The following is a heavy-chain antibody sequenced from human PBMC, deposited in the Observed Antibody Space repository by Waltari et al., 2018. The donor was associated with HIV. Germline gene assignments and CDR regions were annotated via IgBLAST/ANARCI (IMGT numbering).Heavy chain of an antibody. CDR1: GFDLTSYG. J-gene: IGHJ6*02. CDR3: VRGGGSWLQETHYYKSLDV. CDR2: IWAEDGNK. V-gene: IGHV1-18*01. D-gene: IGHD5-12*01. Sequence: QVQLMQSGPETRKPGDSVKMSCRAAGFDLTSYGITWVRQAPGQAIEWMGWIWAEDGNKDGDGRFKNRVSLTTDTSTATVFLEVRSLTVDDSATYYCVRGGGSWLQETHYYKSLDVWGPGTTVIVS.